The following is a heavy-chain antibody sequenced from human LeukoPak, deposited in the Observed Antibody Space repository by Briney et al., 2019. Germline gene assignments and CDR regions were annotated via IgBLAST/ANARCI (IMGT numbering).Heavy chain of an antibody. CDR3: ARDRAMVYYYYGMDV. D-gene: IGHD5-18*01. V-gene: IGHV4-61*01. Sequence: SETLSLTCTVSGGSVSSGSYYWSWIRQPPGKGLEWIGYIYYSGSTNYNPSLKSRVTISVDRSKNQFSLKLSSVTAADTAVYYCARDRAMVYYYYGMDVWGQGTTVTVSS. CDR1: GGSVSSGSYY. J-gene: IGHJ6*02. CDR2: IYYSGST.